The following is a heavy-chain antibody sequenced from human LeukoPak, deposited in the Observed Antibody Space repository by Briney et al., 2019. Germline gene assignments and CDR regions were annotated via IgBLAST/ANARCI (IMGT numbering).Heavy chain of an antibody. D-gene: IGHD3-3*01. V-gene: IGHV1-18*01. CDR1: GYTFTSYG. Sequence: ASVKVSCKASGYTFTSYGISWVRQAPGQRLEWMGWISAYNGNTNYAQKLQGRVTMTTDTSTSTAYMELRSLRSDDTAVYYCARDSYYDFWSGYYFSYPRGYYFDYWGQGTLVTVSS. CDR2: ISAYNGNT. J-gene: IGHJ4*02. CDR3: ARDSYYDFWSGYYFSYPRGYYFDY.